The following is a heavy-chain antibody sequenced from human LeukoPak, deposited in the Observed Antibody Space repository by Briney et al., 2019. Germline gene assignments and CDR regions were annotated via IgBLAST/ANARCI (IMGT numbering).Heavy chain of an antibody. Sequence: ASVKVSCKASGYTFTSYYMHWVRQAPGQGLEWMGWINPNSGGTNYAQKFQGRVTMTRDTSISTAYMELSRLRSDDTAVYYCARGYSGYPKEDAFDIWGQGTMVTVSS. D-gene: IGHD5-12*01. CDR2: INPNSGGT. CDR3: ARGYSGYPKEDAFDI. J-gene: IGHJ3*02. V-gene: IGHV1-2*02. CDR1: GYTFTSYY.